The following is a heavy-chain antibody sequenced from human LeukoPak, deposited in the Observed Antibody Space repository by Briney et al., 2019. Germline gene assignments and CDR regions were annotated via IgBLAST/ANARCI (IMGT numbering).Heavy chain of an antibody. CDR2: IKQDGSEK. D-gene: IGHD5-18*01. V-gene: IGHV3-7*01. CDR1: GFTFSSYW. J-gene: IGHJ6*02. Sequence: GGSLRLSCAASGFTFSSYWMSWVRQAPGKGLEWVANIKQDGSEKYYVDSVKGRFTIPRDNAKNSLYLQMNSLRAEDTAVYYCARDHTAIYYGMDVWGQGTTVTVSS. CDR3: ARDHTAIYYGMDV.